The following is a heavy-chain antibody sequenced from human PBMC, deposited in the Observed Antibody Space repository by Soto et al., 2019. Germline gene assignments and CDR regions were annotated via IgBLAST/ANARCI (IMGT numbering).Heavy chain of an antibody. CDR3: ARGRGDSSGSYYFDY. V-gene: IGHV3-11*01. J-gene: IGHJ4*02. CDR2: ISSSGSTT. CDR1: GFSLSDYY. Sequence: GGSLRLSCAASGFSLSDYYMSWIRQAPGEGLEWVSYISSSGSTTHYADSVKGRFTISKDNAKNSVYLQMNSLRAEDTAVYYCARGRGDSSGSYYFDYWGQGTLVTVSS. D-gene: IGHD3-22*01.